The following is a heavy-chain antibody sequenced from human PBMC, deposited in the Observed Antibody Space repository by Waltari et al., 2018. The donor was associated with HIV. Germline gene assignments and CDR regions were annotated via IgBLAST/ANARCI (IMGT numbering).Heavy chain of an antibody. CDR2: INRGMRRS. CDR3: AREGATSGSYSFDC. D-gene: IGHD1-26*01. CDR1: GFSFSSYW. V-gene: IGHV3-74*03. Sequence: EVQLVESGGGLVQPGGSLRLSCAASGFSFSSYWMHGVRQAPGKGLVWGSRINRGMRRSEYANSVKGRFTVSRENAENTLYLQMISLRAEDTAVYFCAREGATSGSYSFDCWGQGTMFTVS. J-gene: IGHJ4*02.